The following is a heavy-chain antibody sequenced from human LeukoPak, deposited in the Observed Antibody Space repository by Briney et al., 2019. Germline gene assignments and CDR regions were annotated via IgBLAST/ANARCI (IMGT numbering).Heavy chain of an antibody. CDR3: ARVFARGGEISGSYYYY. CDR1: GGTFSTYA. D-gene: IGHD3-10*01. V-gene: IGHV1-69*05. J-gene: IGHJ4*02. Sequence: SVKVSCKASGGTFSTYAVNWVRQAPGQGLEWMGGIIPLFGTANYAQKFQGRVTITTDESTSTAYMELSSLRSEDTAIHYCARVFARGGEISGSYYYYWGQGTLVTVSS. CDR2: IIPLFGTA.